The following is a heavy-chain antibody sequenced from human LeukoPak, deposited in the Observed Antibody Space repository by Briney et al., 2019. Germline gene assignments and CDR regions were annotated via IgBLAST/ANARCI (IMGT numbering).Heavy chain of an antibody. J-gene: IGHJ2*01. CDR3: ARGRGDYNWYFDL. CDR1: GYTFTSYD. CDR2: MNPNSGNT. Sequence: GASVKVSCKASGYTFTSYDINWLRQAPGQGLEWMGWMNPNSGNTGYAQKFQGRVTMTRNTSISTADMELSSLRSEDTAVYYCARGRGDYNWYFDLWGRGTLVTVSS. D-gene: IGHD4-17*01. V-gene: IGHV1-8*01.